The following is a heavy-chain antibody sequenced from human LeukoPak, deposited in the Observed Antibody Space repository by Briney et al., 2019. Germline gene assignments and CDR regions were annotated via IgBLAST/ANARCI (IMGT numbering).Heavy chain of an antibody. CDR1: GYTFTSYG. V-gene: IGHV1-18*01. J-gene: IGHJ4*02. CDR3: AREGAYYGSGREFQH. D-gene: IGHD3-10*01. CDR2: ISPYNAQT. Sequence: ASVKVSCKASGYTFTSYGISWVRQVPGQGLEWMGWISPYNAQTNYAQKLQDRVTMTTDTSTSTAYMELRSLRSADTAVYYCAREGAYYGSGREFQHWGQGTLVTVSS.